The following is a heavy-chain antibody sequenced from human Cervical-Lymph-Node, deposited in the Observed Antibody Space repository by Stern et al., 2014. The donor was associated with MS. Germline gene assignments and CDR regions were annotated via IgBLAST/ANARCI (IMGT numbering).Heavy chain of an antibody. V-gene: IGHV4-34*01. CDR2: INHSGKT. J-gene: IGHJ3*01. CDR1: GASFTDNY. D-gene: IGHD1-1*01. CDR3: ARERKVERSARVFVSFDV. Sequence: QVQLQQWGAGLLRPSETLSLTCAVHGASFTDNYWSWIRQTPGKGLEWIGEINHSGKTHHNPSLMSRVPLSVNPPKNQFSLKLNSVTAADTAVYYCARERKVERSARVFVSFDVWGQGTLLTVSS.